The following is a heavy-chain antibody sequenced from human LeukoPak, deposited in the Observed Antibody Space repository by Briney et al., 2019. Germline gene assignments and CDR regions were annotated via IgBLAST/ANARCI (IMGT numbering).Heavy chain of an antibody. CDR1: GFTFSSYA. CDR3: AITYYDSSRPFDY. J-gene: IGHJ4*02. Sequence: GGSLRLSCAASGFTFSSYAMHWVRQAPGKGLEWVAVISYDGSNKYYADSVKGRFTISRDNSKNTLYLQMNSLRAEDTAVYYCAITYYDSSRPFDYWGQGTLVTVSS. CDR2: ISYDGSNK. V-gene: IGHV3-30-3*01. D-gene: IGHD3-22*01.